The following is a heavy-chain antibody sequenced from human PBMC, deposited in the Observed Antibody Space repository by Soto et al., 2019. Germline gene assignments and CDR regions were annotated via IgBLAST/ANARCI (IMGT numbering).Heavy chain of an antibody. Sequence: GASVEVSCKASGYTFTSYAMQWVRQAPGQRLEWMGWINAGNGNTKYSQKFQGRVTITRDTSASTAYMELSSLRSEDTAVYYCARESYDFWSGYYTYFDYWGQGTLVTVSS. CDR2: INAGNGNT. CDR3: ARESYDFWSGYYTYFDY. V-gene: IGHV1-3*01. CDR1: GYTFTSYA. D-gene: IGHD3-3*01. J-gene: IGHJ4*02.